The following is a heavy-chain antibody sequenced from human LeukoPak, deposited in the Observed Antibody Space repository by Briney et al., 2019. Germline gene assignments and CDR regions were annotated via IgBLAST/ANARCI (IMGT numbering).Heavy chain of an antibody. CDR3: AKDAIVGATLPFDY. J-gene: IGHJ4*02. CDR1: GFMFNSYG. V-gene: IGHV3-30*02. Sequence: GGSLRLSCAASGFMFNSYGMHWVRQAPGKGLEWVAFIRYDGSNKYYADSVKGRFTISRDSSKNTLYLQMNSLRVEDTSVYYCAKDAIVGATLPFDYWGQGTLVTVSS. CDR2: IRYDGSNK. D-gene: IGHD1-26*01.